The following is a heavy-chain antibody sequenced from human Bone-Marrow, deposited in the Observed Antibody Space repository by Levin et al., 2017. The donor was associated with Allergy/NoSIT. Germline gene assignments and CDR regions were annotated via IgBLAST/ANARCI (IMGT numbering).Heavy chain of an antibody. V-gene: IGHV3-30-3*01. CDR1: GFPFSGYT. J-gene: IGHJ1*01. Sequence: QTGGSLRLSCAASGFPFSGYTMPWVRQAPGKGLEWVASITSDGGNKYYADSVKGRFSISRDNSKNTLYLQMNRLGPEDTAVYYCALAVAGPEYFHHWGQGTLVTVSS. CDR2: ITSDGGNK. CDR3: ALAVAGPEYFHH. D-gene: IGHD6-19*01.